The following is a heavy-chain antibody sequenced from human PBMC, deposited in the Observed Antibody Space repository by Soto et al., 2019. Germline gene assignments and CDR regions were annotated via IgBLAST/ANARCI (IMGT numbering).Heavy chain of an antibody. CDR3: AREGGFDFWSGSPGDYYGMDV. CDR1: GGSFSGYY. Sequence: PSETLSLTCAVYGGSFSGYYWSWIRQPPGKGLEWIGEINHSGSTNYNPSLKSRVTISVDTSKNQFSLKLSSVTAADTAVYYCAREGGFDFWSGSPGDYYGMDVWGQGTTVTVSS. D-gene: IGHD3-3*01. J-gene: IGHJ6*02. V-gene: IGHV4-34*01. CDR2: INHSGST.